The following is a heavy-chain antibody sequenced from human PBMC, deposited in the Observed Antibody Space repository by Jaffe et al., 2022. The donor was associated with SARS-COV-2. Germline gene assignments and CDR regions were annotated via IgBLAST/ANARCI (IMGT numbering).Heavy chain of an antibody. CDR2: LFHSGST. J-gene: IGHJ2*01. D-gene: IGHD3-22*01. CDR1: GYSISSGYY. V-gene: IGHV4-38-2*02. Sequence: QVQLQESGPGLVKPSETLSLTCTVSGYSISSGYYWGWIRQPPGKGLEWIGSLFHSGSTYYNPSLKSRVTISVDTSRDQFSLNLGSVTAADSAVYYCARSLISYYYDSRGYIDWYFDLWGRGTLVTVSS. CDR3: ARSLISYYYDSRGYIDWYFDL.